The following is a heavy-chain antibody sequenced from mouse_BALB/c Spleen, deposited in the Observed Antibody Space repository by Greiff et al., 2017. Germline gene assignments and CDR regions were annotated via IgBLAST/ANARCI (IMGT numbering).Heavy chain of an antibody. CDR1: GFTFSSYG. CDR2: INSNGGST. CDR3: ARDVGGPWFAY. D-gene: IGHD2-2*01. V-gene: IGHV5-6-3*01. Sequence: DVQLQESGGGLVQPGGSLKLSCAASGFTFSSYGMSWVRQTPDKRLELVATINSNGGSTYYPDSVKGRFTISRDNAKNTLYLQMSSLKSEDTAMYYCARDVGGPWFAYWGQGTTLTVSS. J-gene: IGHJ2*01.